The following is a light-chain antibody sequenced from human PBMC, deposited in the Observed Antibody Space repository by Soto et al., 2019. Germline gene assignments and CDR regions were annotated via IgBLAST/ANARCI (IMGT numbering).Light chain of an antibody. CDR3: SSFTSTSTVV. CDR1: SSDVGNYNY. CDR2: EVT. V-gene: IGLV2-14*01. J-gene: IGLJ2*01. Sequence: QSVLTQPASVSGSPGQSITISCTGTSSDVGNYNYVSWFQQHPGKAPKLMIYEVTNRPSGVSNRFSGSKSGNTASLTISGLQPEDEADYYCSSFTSTSTVVFGGGTKLTVL.